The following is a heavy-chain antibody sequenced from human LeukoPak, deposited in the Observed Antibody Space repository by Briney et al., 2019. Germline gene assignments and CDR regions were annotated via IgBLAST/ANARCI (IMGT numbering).Heavy chain of an antibody. CDR2: ISYDGSNK. D-gene: IGHD3-10*01. CDR3: AKGGGYYYGD. V-gene: IGHV3-30*04. CDR1: GFTFSSYA. Sequence: PGGSLRLSCAASGFTFSSYAMHWVRQAPGEGLEWVAVISYDGSNKYYADSVKGRFTISRDNSKNTLYLQMNSLRAEDTAVYYCAKGGGYYYGDWGQGTLVTVSS. J-gene: IGHJ4*02.